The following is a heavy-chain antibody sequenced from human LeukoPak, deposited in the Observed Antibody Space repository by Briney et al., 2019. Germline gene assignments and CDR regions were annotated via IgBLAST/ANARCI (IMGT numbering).Heavy chain of an antibody. D-gene: IGHD3-22*01. V-gene: IGHV4-34*01. J-gene: IGHJ4*02. CDR3: ARECPYYYDSSGYFHDY. CDR2: INHSGST. CDR1: GGSFSGYY. Sequence: SETLSLTCAVYGGSFSGYYWSWIRQPPGKGLEWIGEINHSGSTNYNPSLKSRVTISVDKSKNQFSLKLSSVTAADTAVYYCARECPYYYDSSGYFHDYWGQGTLVTVSS.